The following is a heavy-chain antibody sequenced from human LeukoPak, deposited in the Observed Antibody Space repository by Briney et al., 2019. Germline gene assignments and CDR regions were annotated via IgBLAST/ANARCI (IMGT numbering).Heavy chain of an antibody. J-gene: IGHJ6*03. Sequence: ASVKVSCKASGGTFSSYAISWVRQAPGQGLEWMGGIIPIFGTANYAQKFQGRVTITTDESTSTAYMELSSLRSEDTAGYYCARVMVAARVPGYYYYYMDVWGKGTTVTVSS. D-gene: IGHD2-15*01. V-gene: IGHV1-69*05. CDR3: ARVMVAARVPGYYYYYMDV. CDR1: GGTFSSYA. CDR2: IIPIFGTA.